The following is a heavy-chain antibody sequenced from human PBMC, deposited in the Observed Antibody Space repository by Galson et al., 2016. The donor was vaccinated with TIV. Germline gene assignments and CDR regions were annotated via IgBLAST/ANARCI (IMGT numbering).Heavy chain of an antibody. J-gene: IGHJ6*03. CDR3: ARPSSSCRGCSYYYYMDV. D-gene: IGHD6-19*01. V-gene: IGHV1-69*13. CDR2: ILPIFGAA. Sequence: SVKVSCKASGGTFNIYAISWVRQAPGQALEWMGGILPIFGAATYAQKFQGRVTITADESTTTAYMELSSLKSDATAMYYCARPSSSCRGCSYYYYMDVWGKGTTVTVSS. CDR1: GGTFNIYA.